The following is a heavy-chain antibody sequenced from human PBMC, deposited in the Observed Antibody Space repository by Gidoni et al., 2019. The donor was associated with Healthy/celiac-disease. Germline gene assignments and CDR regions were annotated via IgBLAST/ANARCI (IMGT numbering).Heavy chain of an antibody. CDR1: GFPFSSYA. CDR3: AKDPTGVGAINYFDY. V-gene: IGHV3-23*01. D-gene: IGHD1-26*01. CDR2: ISGSGGST. Sequence: EVQLLESGGGLVQPGGSLRLSCAASGFPFSSYAMSWVRQAPGKGLEGVSAISGSGGSTYYADSVKGRFTISRDNSKNTLYLQMNSLRAEDTAVYYCAKDPTGVGAINYFDYWGQGTLVTVSS. J-gene: IGHJ4*02.